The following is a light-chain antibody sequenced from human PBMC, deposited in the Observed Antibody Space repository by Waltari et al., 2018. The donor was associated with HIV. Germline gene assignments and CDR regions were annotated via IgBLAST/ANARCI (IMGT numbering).Light chain of an antibody. V-gene: IGKV4-1*01. Sequence: DIVMTQSPDSLAGSLGARATINCKSSENILFSSNNKNYLSWYQQKAGPPLKLLFYGASSRESAAPDRFSGSGSGTDFTLTIDSLRAEDVAVYCCQPYYSSPLTFGGGTKVEIK. J-gene: IGKJ4*01. CDR2: GAS. CDR3: QPYYSSPLT. CDR1: ENILFSSNNKNY.